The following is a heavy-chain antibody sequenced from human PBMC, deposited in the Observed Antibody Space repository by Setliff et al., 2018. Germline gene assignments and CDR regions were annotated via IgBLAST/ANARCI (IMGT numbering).Heavy chain of an antibody. V-gene: IGHV3-20*04. D-gene: IGHD3-10*01. CDR1: GFTFNDYG. J-gene: IGHJ4*02. CDR2: IDWNGGRI. Sequence: PGGSLRLSCAASGFTFNDYGLTWLRRVPGKGLEWVSGIDWNGGRIGYANSVKGRFTISRDNTKNLLFLQMDSLRGEDTAVYYCARMQRGGSTLGPIDHWGQGTLVTVSS. CDR3: ARMQRGGSTLGPIDH.